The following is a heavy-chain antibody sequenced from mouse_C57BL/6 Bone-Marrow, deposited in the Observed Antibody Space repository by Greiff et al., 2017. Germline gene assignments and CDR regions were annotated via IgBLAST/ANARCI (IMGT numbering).Heavy chain of an antibody. CDR3: TTHHIPTVGNWYFDD. CDR2: IDPENGDT. D-gene: IGHD1-1*01. Sequence: VQLQQSGAELVRPGASVKLSCTASGFTIKDDYMHWVKQRPEQGLEWIGWIDPENGDTEYAAKFQGKATITADTSSNTAYLQLSSLTSKDTAVYYCTTHHIPTVGNWYFDDWGAGTTVTVSS. V-gene: IGHV14-4*01. J-gene: IGHJ1*01. CDR1: GFTIKDDY.